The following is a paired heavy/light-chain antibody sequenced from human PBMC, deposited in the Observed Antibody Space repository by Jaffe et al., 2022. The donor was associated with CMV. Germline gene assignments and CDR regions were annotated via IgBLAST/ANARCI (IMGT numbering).Light chain of an antibody. J-gene: IGKJ5*01. CDR1: QSLLHSNGYNY. CDR3: MQALQTPIT. V-gene: IGKV2-28*01. Sequence: IVMTQSPLSLPVTPGEPASISCRSSQSLLHSNGYNYLDWYLQKPGQSPRLLIYLGSTRASGVPDRFSGSGSGTDFTLKISRVEAEDVGVYYCMQALQTPITFGQGTRLESK. CDR2: LGS.
Heavy chain of an antibody. D-gene: IGHD6-13*01. Sequence: QVQLVESGGGFVKPGGSLRLSCAASGFTFSDYYMSWVRQAPGRGLEWVSYISSRGRSIYYADSVKGRFTISRDNAKNSLFLRMNSLRAEDTAVYYCARVSLDSSSFYGMDVWGQGTAVTVSS. V-gene: IGHV3-11*01. CDR3: ARVSLDSSSFYGMDV. CDR2: ISSRGRSI. J-gene: IGHJ6*02. CDR1: GFTFSDYY.